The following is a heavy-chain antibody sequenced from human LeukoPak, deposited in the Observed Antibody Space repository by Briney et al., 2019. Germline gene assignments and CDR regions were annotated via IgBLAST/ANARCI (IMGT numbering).Heavy chain of an antibody. CDR2: IYHSGST. CDR1: GYSISSGYY. J-gene: IGHJ4*02. CDR3: ARLGGYYDSSGYHAPIDY. V-gene: IGHV4-38-2*01. D-gene: IGHD3-22*01. Sequence: KSSETLSLTCAVSGYSISSGYYWGWIRQPPGKGLEWIGSIYHSGSTYYNPSLKSRVTISVDTSKNQFSLKLSSVTAADTAVYYCARLGGYYDSSGYHAPIDYWGQGTLVTVSS.